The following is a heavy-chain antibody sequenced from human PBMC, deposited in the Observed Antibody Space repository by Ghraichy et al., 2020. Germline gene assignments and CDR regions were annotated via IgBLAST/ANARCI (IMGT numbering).Heavy chain of an antibody. CDR3: ARDFYGDYVFRY. CDR2: ISSSSSYI. CDR1: GFTFSSYT. Sequence: GGSLRLSCAASGFTFSSYTMNWVRQAPGKGLEWVSVISSSSSYIYYADSVKGRFTISRDNAKNSLYLQMNSLRAEDTAVYYCARDFYGDYVFRYWGKGTLVTVSS. D-gene: IGHD4-17*01. V-gene: IGHV3-21*01. J-gene: IGHJ4*02.